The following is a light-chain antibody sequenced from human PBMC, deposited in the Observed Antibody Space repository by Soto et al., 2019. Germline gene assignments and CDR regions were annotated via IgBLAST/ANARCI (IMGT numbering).Light chain of an antibody. CDR3: PQYNNWPPVT. Sequence: EILMTQSPATLSVSPGERATLSCRASQSVSNKLVWYQQRPGQAPRLLIYGASTRATGIPARFSGSGSGTEFTLTISSLQSEDFAVYYCPQYNNWPPVTFGGGTKVEIK. CDR2: GAS. CDR1: QSVSNK. V-gene: IGKV3-15*01. J-gene: IGKJ4*01.